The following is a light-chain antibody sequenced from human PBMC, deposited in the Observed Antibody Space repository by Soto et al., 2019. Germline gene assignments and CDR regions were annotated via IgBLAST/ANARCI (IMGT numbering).Light chain of an antibody. J-gene: IGKJ1*01. Sequence: EIVMTQSPATLSVSPGDRATLSCRASQSVSSNLAWYQQKPGQAPRLLIYGASTRATGIPARFSGSGSGTQFNLTNSSLQSEDFAVYYCQQYNNWPWPFGQGPKEEIK. CDR1: QSVSSN. V-gene: IGKV3-15*01. CDR3: QQYNNWPWP. CDR2: GAS.